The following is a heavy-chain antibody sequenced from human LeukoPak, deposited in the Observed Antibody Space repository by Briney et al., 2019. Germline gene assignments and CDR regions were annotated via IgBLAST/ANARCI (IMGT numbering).Heavy chain of an antibody. V-gene: IGHV3-30*02. CDR1: GFTFSDHG. CDR2: IRSDGSDK. CDR3: VRDFEWSFDY. D-gene: IGHD3-3*01. J-gene: IGHJ4*02. Sequence: GRSLRLSCAASGFTFSDHGMHWVRQAPGKGLEWVAFIRSDGSDKYYPDSVKGRFTISRDSSTNMVFLQMNSLRPEDTAAYFCVRDFEWSFDYWGQGTLVTVSS.